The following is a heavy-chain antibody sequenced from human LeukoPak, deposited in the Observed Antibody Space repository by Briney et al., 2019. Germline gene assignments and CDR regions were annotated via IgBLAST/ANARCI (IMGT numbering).Heavy chain of an antibody. J-gene: IGHJ3*02. D-gene: IGHD6-19*01. V-gene: IGHV3-33*01. CDR3: ARGLAVAGTGDAFDI. CDR1: GFTFNGYD. CDR2: MWYDESSK. Sequence: PGGSLRLSCAASGFTFNGYDMHWVRQAPGKGLEWVAIMWYDESSKYYADSVKGRFTISRDNSKNTLYLQMNSLRAEDTAVYYCARGLAVAGTGDAFDIWGQGTMVTVSS.